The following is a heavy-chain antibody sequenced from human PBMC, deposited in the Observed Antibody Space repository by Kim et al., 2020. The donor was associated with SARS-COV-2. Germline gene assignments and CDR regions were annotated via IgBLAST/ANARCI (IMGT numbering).Heavy chain of an antibody. CDR1: GFTFDDYG. V-gene: IGHV3-20*01. D-gene: IGHD6-13*01. J-gene: IGHJ6*03. CDR3: ARGGASAPLPLGYYYYMDV. CDR2: IKLNGGST. Sequence: GGSLRLSCAASGFTFDDYGMSWVRQAPGKGLEWVSGIKLNGGSTGYADSVKGRFTISRDNAKNSLYLQMNSLRAEDTALYHCARGGASAPLPLGYYYYMDVWGAGTPVTLS.